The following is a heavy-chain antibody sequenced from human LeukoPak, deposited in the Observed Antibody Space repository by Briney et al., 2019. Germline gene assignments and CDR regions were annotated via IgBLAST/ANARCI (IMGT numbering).Heavy chain of an antibody. CDR2: IYHSGST. V-gene: IGHV4-38-2*01. CDR3: ARRYCSGGSCYNDY. Sequence: SETLSLTCAVSGYSISSGYYWGWIRQPPGKGLEWIGSIYHSGSTYYNPSLKSRVTMSVDTSKNQFSLKLSSVTAADTAVYYCARRYCSGGSCYNDYWGQGTLVTVSS. D-gene: IGHD2-15*01. J-gene: IGHJ4*02. CDR1: GYSISSGYY.